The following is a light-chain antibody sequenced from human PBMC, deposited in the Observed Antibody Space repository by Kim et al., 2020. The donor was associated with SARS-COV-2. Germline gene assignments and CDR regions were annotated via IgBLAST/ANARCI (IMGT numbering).Light chain of an antibody. CDR1: KLGDKY. Sequence: PGKTASITCSGDKLGDKYASWYQQKPGQSPVLVVYQDNKRPSGIPERFSGSNSGNTATLTISGTRAMDDADYYCQTWDSSSRHVVFGGGTQLTVL. CDR3: QTWDSSSRHVV. V-gene: IGLV3-1*01. J-gene: IGLJ2*01. CDR2: QDN.